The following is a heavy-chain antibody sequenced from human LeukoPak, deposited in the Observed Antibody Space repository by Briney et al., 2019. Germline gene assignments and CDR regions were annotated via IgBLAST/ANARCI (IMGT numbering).Heavy chain of an antibody. V-gene: IGHV3-48*04. CDR3: ARDGAPSNYYYYYYMDV. Sequence: GGSLRLSCAASGFTFSSYSMNGVRQAPGKGLEWVSYISSSSSTIYYADSVKGRFTISRDNAKNSLYLQMNSLRAEDTAVYYCARDGAPSNYYYYYYMDVWGKGTTVTVSS. D-gene: IGHD1-26*01. CDR2: ISSSSSTI. CDR1: GFTFSSYS. J-gene: IGHJ6*03.